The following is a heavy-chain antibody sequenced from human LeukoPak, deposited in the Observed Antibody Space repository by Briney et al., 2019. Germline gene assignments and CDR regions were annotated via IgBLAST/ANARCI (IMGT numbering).Heavy chain of an antibody. V-gene: IGHV1-46*01. CDR1: GYTFTSYG. CDR3: ARVEGTGSSWYAPGAN. D-gene: IGHD6-13*01. CDR2: INPSDGST. J-gene: IGHJ4*02. Sequence: ASVKVSCKASGYTFTSYGISWVRQAPGQGLEWMGIINPSDGSTSYAQKFQGRVTMTRDMSTSTVYMELSSLRSEDTAVYYCARVEGTGSSWYAPGANWGQGTLVTVSS.